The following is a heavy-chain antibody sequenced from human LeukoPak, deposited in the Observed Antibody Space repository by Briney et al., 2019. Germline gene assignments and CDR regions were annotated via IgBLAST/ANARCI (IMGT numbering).Heavy chain of an antibody. CDR2: IYYSGST. CDR3: ARQILGYYYMDV. CDR1: GGSISSYY. Sequence: SETXSXXCTVSGGSISSYYWSWIRQPPGKGLEWIGYIYYSGSTNYNPSLKSRVTISVDTSKNQFSLKLSSVTAADTAVYYCARQILGYYYMDVWGKGTTVTVSS. V-gene: IGHV4-59*01. J-gene: IGHJ6*03.